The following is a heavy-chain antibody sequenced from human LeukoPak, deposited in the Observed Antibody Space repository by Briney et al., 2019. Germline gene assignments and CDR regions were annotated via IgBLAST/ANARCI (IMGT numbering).Heavy chain of an antibody. Sequence: PSETLSLTCTVSGVSISSNSYYWGWIRQPPGKGLEWIGSIFYTGSTYYSPSLKSRVTISVDTSKNQLSLKLSSVTAADTAVYYCARRGSRWYWYFDYWGQGTLVTVSS. CDR2: IFYTGST. CDR3: ARRGSRWYWYFDY. CDR1: GVSISSNSYY. V-gene: IGHV4-39*01. J-gene: IGHJ4*02. D-gene: IGHD6-13*01.